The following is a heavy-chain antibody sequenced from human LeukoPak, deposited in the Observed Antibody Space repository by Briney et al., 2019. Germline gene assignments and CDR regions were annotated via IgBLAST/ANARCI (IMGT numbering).Heavy chain of an antibody. Sequence: KVSCKASRYTFTSYWIGWVPQMPEKGLEWMGIIYPGDSDTRYIPSFRGHVSISVDKSISTASLQWSSLKASGTAMYYYASRKDNYGYYYYMDVWGKGTTVTVSS. J-gene: IGHJ6*03. CDR3: ASRKDNYGYYYYMDV. CDR2: IYPGDSDT. D-gene: IGHD4-11*01. CDR1: RYTFTSYW. V-gene: IGHV5-51*01.